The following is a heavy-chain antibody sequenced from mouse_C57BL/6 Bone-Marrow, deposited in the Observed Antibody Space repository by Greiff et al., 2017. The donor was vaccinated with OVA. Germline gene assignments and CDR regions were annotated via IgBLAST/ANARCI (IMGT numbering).Heavy chain of an antibody. Sequence: EVQRVESGGGLVQPGGSMKLSCAASGFTFSDAWMDWVRQSPEKGLEWVAEIRNKANNHATYYAESVKGRFTISRDDSKSSVYLQMNSLRAEDTGIYYCTRGDDSPSRYWYFDVWGTGTTVTVSS. J-gene: IGHJ1*03. D-gene: IGHD2-4*01. CDR2: IRNKANNHAT. V-gene: IGHV6-6*01. CDR3: TRGDDSPSRYWYFDV. CDR1: GFTFSDAW.